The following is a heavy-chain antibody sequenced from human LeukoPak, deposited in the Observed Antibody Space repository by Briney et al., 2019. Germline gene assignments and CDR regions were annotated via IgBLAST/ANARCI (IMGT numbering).Heavy chain of an antibody. CDR1: GGSISSGGYY. CDR2: IYYSGST. J-gene: IGHJ4*01. V-gene: IGHV4-31*03. Sequence: PSQTLSLTCTVSGGSISSGGYYWSWIRQHPGKGLEWIGYIYYSGSTYYNPSLKSRVTISVDTSKNQFSLKLSSVTAADTAVDYCAKSRSLWFGEFILGGFDYLGQGNLGNVSS. CDR3: AKSRSLWFGEFILGGFDY. D-gene: IGHD3-10*01.